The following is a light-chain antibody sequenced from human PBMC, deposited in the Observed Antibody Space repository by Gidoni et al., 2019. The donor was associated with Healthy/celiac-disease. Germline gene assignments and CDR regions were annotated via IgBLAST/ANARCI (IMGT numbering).Light chain of an antibody. CDR1: SSDVGGYNY. CDR2: DVS. CDR3: SSYTSSSPWV. Sequence: QSALTQPAPGSGSPGQSITISCTGTSSDVGGYNYVSWYPQHPGNAPKILIYDVSNRPSGVSNRFSGSKSCNTASLTISGLQAEDEADYYCSSYTSSSPWVFGGGTKLTVL. V-gene: IGLV2-14*01. J-gene: IGLJ3*02.